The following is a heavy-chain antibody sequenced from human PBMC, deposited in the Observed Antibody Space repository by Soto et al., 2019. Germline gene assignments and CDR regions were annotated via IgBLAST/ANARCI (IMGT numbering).Heavy chain of an antibody. CDR2: INTDGSDT. CDR3: AKGFYGSGSYYNERAFDS. V-gene: IGHV3-74*01. Sequence: GGSLRLSCAASGFTFSRYWMHWVRQAPGKGLVWVSHINTDGSDTSYVDSVKGRFTISRDNAENTLYLQMNSLRAEDTAVYYCAKGFYGSGSYYNERAFDSWGQGTLVTVSS. CDR1: GFTFSRYW. J-gene: IGHJ4*02. D-gene: IGHD3-10*01.